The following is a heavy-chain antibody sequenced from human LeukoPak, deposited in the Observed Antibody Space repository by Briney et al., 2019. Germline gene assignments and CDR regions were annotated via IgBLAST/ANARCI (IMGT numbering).Heavy chain of an antibody. Sequence: PSETLSLTCTVSGGSISGYYWSWIRQPPGKGLEWIGYIYYSGSTNYTPSLKSRITISVDTSRNQFSLKLNSVTAADTAVYYCARSGRGSSAGFDYWGQGTLVTVSS. CDR1: GGSISGYY. D-gene: IGHD3-10*01. V-gene: IGHV4-59*01. CDR3: ARSGRGSSAGFDY. J-gene: IGHJ4*02. CDR2: IYYSGST.